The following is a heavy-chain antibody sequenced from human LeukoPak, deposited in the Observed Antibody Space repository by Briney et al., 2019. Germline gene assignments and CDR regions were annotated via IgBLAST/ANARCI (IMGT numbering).Heavy chain of an antibody. CDR3: ARRAYYDSSGYYPASGYFAL. CDR2: IYSNGIT. V-gene: IGHV4-4*08. Sequence: PSETLSLTCTVSCDSIFSYYWNWIRQPPGKGLGWIGYIYSNGITSYNPSLRSRGTISIATSKNQFSLRLRSVTAADTAIYYCARRAYYDSSGYYPASGYFALWGRGTLVTVSS. CDR1: CDSIFSYY. D-gene: IGHD3-22*01. J-gene: IGHJ2*01.